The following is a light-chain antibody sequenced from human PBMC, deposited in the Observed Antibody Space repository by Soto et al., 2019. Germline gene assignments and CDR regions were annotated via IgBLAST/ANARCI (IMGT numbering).Light chain of an antibody. Sequence: QSVLTRPAFVSGSPVQSITISCTGTSGDIGSYNRVSWYQQHPGKAPKLIIYEVTDRPSGVSNRFSGSKSGNTASLTISGLQAEDEAEYYCSSYTNINTRACVFGTGTKVNV. CDR1: SGDIGSYNR. CDR3: SSYTNINTRACV. CDR2: EVT. V-gene: IGLV2-14*01. J-gene: IGLJ1*01.